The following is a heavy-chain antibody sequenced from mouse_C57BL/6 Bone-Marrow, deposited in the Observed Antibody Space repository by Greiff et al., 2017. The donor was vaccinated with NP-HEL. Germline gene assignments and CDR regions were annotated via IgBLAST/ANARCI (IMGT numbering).Heavy chain of an antibody. J-gene: IGHJ4*01. Sequence: DVKLVESGGDLVKPGGSLKLSCAASGFTFSSYGMSWVRQTPDKRLEWVATISSGGSYTYYPDSVKGRFTISRDNAKNTLYQQMSSLKSEDTAMDYCAREGYYYAMDYWGQGTSVTVSS. V-gene: IGHV5-6*02. CDR2: ISSGGSYT. CDR1: GFTFSSYG. D-gene: IGHD2-2*01. CDR3: AREGYYYAMDY.